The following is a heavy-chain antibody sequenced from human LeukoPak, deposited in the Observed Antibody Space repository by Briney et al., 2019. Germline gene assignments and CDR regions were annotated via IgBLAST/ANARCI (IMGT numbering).Heavy chain of an antibody. V-gene: IGHV3-74*03. J-gene: IGHJ4*02. CDR2: INRDGSTT. CDR1: GFTFSNYW. CDR3: ARGKKSGESSEIDY. D-gene: IGHD3-10*01. Sequence: GGSLRLSCAASGFTFSNYWVHWVRQAPGKGLVWVSRINRDGSTTKYADSVKGRFTVSRDNAKNTVNLQMNSLRAEDTAVYYCARGKKSGESSEIDYWGQGTLVTVSS.